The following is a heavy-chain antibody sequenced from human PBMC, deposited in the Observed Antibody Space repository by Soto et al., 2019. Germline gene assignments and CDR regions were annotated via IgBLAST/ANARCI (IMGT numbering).Heavy chain of an antibody. D-gene: IGHD4-17*01. CDR1: GFTFSSYG. V-gene: IGHV3-30*18. CDR3: AKVQDGDYEPYYYYYYMDV. J-gene: IGHJ6*03. Sequence: GGSLRLSCAASGFTFSSYGMHWVRQAPGKGLEWVAVISYDGSNKYYADSVKGRFTISRDNSKNTLYLQMNSLRAEDTAVYYCAKVQDGDYEPYYYYYYMDVWGKGTTVTVSS. CDR2: ISYDGSNK.